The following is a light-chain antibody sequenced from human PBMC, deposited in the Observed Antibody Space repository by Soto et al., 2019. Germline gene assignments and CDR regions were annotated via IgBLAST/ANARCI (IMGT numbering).Light chain of an antibody. V-gene: IGKV1-9*01. CDR3: QQLRSYPLT. CDR2: ATS. Sequence: DIQLTQSPSFLSASVGDRVTLTCRASQGISNYLAWYQQEPGNAPKLLIYATSTLQSGVPSRFSGSGSGTEFTLTISSLQPEDFATYYCQQLRSYPLTFGGGTKVDIK. J-gene: IGKJ4*01. CDR1: QGISNY.